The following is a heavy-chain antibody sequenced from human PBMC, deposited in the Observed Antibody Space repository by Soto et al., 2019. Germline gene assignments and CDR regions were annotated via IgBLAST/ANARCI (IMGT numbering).Heavy chain of an antibody. CDR3: AMLGGWSGGSNDMDV. Sequence: EVQLVESGGGLVQPGGSLRLSCAASGLIFSDYHMDWVRQAPGKGLEWVGRIRRKANSYTTEYAASVKGRFTISRDDSKNSLYLQINSLKPEHTAVYYCAMLGGWSGGSNDMDVWGQGTTVTVSS. J-gene: IGHJ6*02. CDR1: GLIFSDYH. V-gene: IGHV3-72*01. CDR2: IRRKANSYTT. D-gene: IGHD6-19*01.